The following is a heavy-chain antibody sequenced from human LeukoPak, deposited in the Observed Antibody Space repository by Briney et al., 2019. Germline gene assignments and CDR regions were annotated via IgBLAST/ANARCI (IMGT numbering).Heavy chain of an antibody. Sequence: ASVKVSCKASGYTFTSYGISWVRQAPGQGLERMGWISAYNGNTNYAQKLQGRVTMTTDTSTSTAYMELRSLRSDDTAVYYCARGGECSGGSCYFVGLNVWGQGTTVTVSS. CDR3: ARGGECSGGSCYFVGLNV. D-gene: IGHD2-15*01. V-gene: IGHV1-18*01. J-gene: IGHJ6*02. CDR2: ISAYNGNT. CDR1: GYTFTSYG.